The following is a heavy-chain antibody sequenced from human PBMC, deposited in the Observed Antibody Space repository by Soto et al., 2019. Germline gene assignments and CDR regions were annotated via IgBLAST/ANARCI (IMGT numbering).Heavy chain of an antibody. D-gene: IGHD5-18*01. CDR1: GGSINSTGYY. CDR2: IYSSGST. J-gene: IGHJ4*02. CDR3: ARDHPHSYGVYYFDY. Sequence: SETLSLTCTVSGGSINSTGYYWGWIRQSPGKGLEWIGYIYSSGSTHYNPSLQNRVTISIDTSKNQVSLKVNSVTAADTAVYYCARDHPHSYGVYYFDYWGQGTPVTVSS. V-gene: IGHV4-61*08.